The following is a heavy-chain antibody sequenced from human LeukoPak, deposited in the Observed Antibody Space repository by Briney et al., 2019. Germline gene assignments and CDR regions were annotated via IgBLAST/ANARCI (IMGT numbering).Heavy chain of an antibody. Sequence: SVTLSLTCTVSGGSISSYYRIWIHQPAGKGLEGIGRVYTSWSTNYNPSLKSRVPMSVDKSKNQFSLKLSSVTAADTAVYYCARGYYDSSGYYYESDWFDPWGQGTLVSVSS. CDR3: ARGYYDSSGYYYESDWFDP. CDR2: VYTSWST. V-gene: IGHV4-4*07. CDR1: GGSISSYY. J-gene: IGHJ5*02. D-gene: IGHD3-22*01.